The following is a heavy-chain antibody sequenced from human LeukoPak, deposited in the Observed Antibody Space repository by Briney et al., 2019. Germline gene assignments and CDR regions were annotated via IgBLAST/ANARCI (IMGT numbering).Heavy chain of an antibody. CDR2: MHSGGST. CDR3: ARDSGIANYYYGMDV. Sequence: GGSLRLSCAASGFTVSSNYMSWVRQAPGKGLEWVSVMHSGGSTYYADSVKGRFAISRDNSKNTLYLQMNSLRAEDTAVYYCARDSGIANYYYGMDVWGQGTTVTVSS. D-gene: IGHD6-13*01. J-gene: IGHJ6*02. CDR1: GFTVSSNY. V-gene: IGHV3-53*01.